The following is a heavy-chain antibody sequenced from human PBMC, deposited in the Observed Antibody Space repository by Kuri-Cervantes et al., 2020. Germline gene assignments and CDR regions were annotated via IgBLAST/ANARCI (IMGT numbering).Heavy chain of an antibody. CDR1: GGTFSSYA. CDR3: ARDLEVAGTIWFDP. CDR2: IIPIFGTA. Sequence: SVKVSCKASGGTFSSYAISWVRQAPGQGLEWMGGIIPIFGTANYAQKFQGRVTITADESTSTAYMELSSLRSEDTVVYYCARDLEVAGTIWFDPWGQGTLVTVSS. D-gene: IGHD6-19*01. J-gene: IGHJ5*02. V-gene: IGHV1-69*13.